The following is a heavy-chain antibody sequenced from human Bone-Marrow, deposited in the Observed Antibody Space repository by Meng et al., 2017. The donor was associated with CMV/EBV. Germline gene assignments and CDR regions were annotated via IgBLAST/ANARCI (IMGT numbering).Heavy chain of an antibody. V-gene: IGHV3-9*01. D-gene: IGHD3-22*01. Sequence: GGSLRLSCAASGFTFDDYAMHWVRQAPGKGLEWVSGISWNSGSIGYADSVKGRFTISRDNAKNSLYLQMNSLRAEDTALYYCAKDRGGDYYDSSDWGQGTLVTVSS. CDR2: ISWNSGSI. J-gene: IGHJ4*02. CDR1: GFTFDDYA. CDR3: AKDRGGDYYDSSD.